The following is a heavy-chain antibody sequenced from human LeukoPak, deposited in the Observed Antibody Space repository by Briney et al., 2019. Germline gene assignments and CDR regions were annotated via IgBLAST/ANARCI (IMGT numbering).Heavy chain of an antibody. Sequence: PSETLSLTCTVSGGSTSSYYWSWIRQPPGKGLEWIGYIYYSGSTNYNPSLMSRVTISVDTSKNQFSLKLSSVTAADTAVYYCARGSRGYFDYWGQGTLVTVSS. CDR3: ARGSRGYFDY. CDR1: GGSTSSYY. CDR2: IYYSGST. J-gene: IGHJ4*02. V-gene: IGHV4-59*01.